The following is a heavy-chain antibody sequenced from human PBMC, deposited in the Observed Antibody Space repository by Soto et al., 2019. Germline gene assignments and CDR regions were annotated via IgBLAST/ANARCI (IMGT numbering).Heavy chain of an antibody. V-gene: IGHV3-20*04. CDR1: GFTFDDYG. Sequence: EVQLVESGGGVVRPGGSLRLSCAASGFTFDDYGMSWVRQAPGKGLEWVSGINWNGGSTGYADSVKGRFTISRDNAKNSLYLKMNSLRAEDTALYYCARERIDFWSGYYGVPWFDPWGQGTLVTVSS. CDR3: ARERIDFWSGYYGVPWFDP. D-gene: IGHD3-3*01. J-gene: IGHJ5*02. CDR2: INWNGGST.